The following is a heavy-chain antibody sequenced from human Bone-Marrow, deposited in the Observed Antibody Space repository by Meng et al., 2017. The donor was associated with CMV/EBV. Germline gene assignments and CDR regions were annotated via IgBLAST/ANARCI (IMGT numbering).Heavy chain of an antibody. CDR3: TRHDRLRWGDY. D-gene: IGHD4-23*01. CDR1: GFTFSGSA. CDR2: IRRQANSYAT. Sequence: EYPKIYCAGSGFTFSGSAMHWVRQASGKGLEWVGRIRRQANSYATAYAASVKGRFTISRDDSKNTAYLQMNSLKTEDTAVYLCTRHDRLRWGDYWGQGTRVTGSS. J-gene: IGHJ4*01. V-gene: IGHV3-73*01.